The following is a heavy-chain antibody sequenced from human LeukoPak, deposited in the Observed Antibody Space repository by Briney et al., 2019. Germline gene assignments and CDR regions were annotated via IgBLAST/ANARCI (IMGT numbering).Heavy chain of an antibody. CDR2: ISYDGSNT. CDR3: ARDQTAVTGVGGIIDY. Sequence: GGSLRLSCTASGFTFSGYGMHWVRQAPGMGLEWVAIISYDGSNTFYGDSVKGRFTISRDNSKKTLYLQMSSLRTEDTAVYYCARDQTAVTGVGGIIDYGGQEPLVTVPS. D-gene: IGHD2-8*02. V-gene: IGHV3-30*03. CDR1: GFTFSGYG. J-gene: IGHJ4*02.